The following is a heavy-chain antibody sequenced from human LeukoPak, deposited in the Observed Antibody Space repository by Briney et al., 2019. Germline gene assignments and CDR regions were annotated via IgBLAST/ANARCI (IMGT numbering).Heavy chain of an antibody. Sequence: ASVTVSCKASGYTFTGYYMHWVRQAPGQGLEWMGIINPSGGSTSYAQKFQGRVTMTRDTSTSTVYMELSSLRSEDTAVYYCARDPPNEPNLYSSGWYDYWGQGTLVTVSS. J-gene: IGHJ4*02. CDR3: ARDPPNEPNLYSSGWYDY. CDR2: INPSGGST. V-gene: IGHV1-46*01. D-gene: IGHD6-19*01. CDR1: GYTFTGYY.